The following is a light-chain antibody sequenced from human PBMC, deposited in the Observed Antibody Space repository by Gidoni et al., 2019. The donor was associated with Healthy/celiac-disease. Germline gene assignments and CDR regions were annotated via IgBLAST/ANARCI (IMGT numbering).Light chain of an antibody. CDR2: GAS. CDR1: QSVSSSY. J-gene: IGKJ1*01. Sequence: EIVLTQSPGTLSLSPGERATLSCRASQSVSSSYLAWYQHKPGQAPRLLIYGASSRATGIPDRFSGSGSGTDFTLTISRLEPEDFAVYYCQQYGSSPSWTFGQXTKVEIK. V-gene: IGKV3-20*01. CDR3: QQYGSSPSWT.